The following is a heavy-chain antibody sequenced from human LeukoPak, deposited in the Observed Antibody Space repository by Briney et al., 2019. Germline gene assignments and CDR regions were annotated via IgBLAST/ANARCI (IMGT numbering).Heavy chain of an antibody. CDR1: GDSISSGSYY. CDR3: ARVVPGYCSSTSCYDVDAFDI. J-gene: IGHJ3*02. Sequence: PSQTLSLTCTVSGDSISSGSYYWSWTRQPAGKGLEWIGRIYTSGSTNYNPSLKSRVNISVDTSKNQFSLKLSSVTAADTAVYYCARVVPGYCSSTSCYDVDAFDIWGQGTMVTVSS. D-gene: IGHD2-2*01. CDR2: IYTSGST. V-gene: IGHV4-61*02.